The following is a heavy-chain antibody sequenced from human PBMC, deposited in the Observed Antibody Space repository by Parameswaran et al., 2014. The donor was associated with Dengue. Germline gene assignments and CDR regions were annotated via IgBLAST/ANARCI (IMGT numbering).Heavy chain of an antibody. Sequence: VRQAPGKGLEWVAVISYDGSNKYYADSVKGRFTISRDNSKNTLYLQMNSLRAEDTAVYYCARASLPVAGPPADYWGQGTLVTVSS. CDR2: ISYDGSNK. J-gene: IGHJ4*02. CDR3: ARASLPVAGPPADY. V-gene: IGHV3-30*04. D-gene: IGHD6-19*01.